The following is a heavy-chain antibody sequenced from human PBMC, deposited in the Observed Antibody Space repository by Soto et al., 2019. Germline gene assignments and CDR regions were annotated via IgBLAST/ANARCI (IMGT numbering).Heavy chain of an antibody. J-gene: IGHJ5*02. Sequence: PSETRSLTCTVSGGSISSGGYYWSWIRQHPGKGLEWIGYIYYSGSTYYNPSLKSRVTISVDTSKNQFSLKLSSVTAADTAVYYCARDWYFSGTTEWFDPWGQGTLVTVSS. CDR2: IYYSGST. CDR3: ARDWYFSGTTEWFDP. V-gene: IGHV4-31*03. CDR1: GGSISSGGYY. D-gene: IGHD1-7*01.